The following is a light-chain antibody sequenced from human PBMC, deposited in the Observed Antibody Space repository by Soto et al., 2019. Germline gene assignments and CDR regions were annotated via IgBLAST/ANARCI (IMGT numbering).Light chain of an antibody. Sequence: EIVMTQSPAPLSVSPGERATLSCRASQSVSSNLAWDQQKPGQAPRLLIYGASTRATGIPARFSGSGSGTEFTLTISRLQSEDFAYYYCQQYNNWPRTFGQGTKVEIK. V-gene: IGKV3-15*01. CDR1: QSVSSN. CDR2: GAS. J-gene: IGKJ1*01. CDR3: QQYNNWPRT.